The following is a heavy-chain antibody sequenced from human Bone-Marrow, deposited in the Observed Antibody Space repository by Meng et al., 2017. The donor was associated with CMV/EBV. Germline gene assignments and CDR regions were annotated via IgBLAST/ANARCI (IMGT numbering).Heavy chain of an antibody. CDR2: IGTAGDT. CDR1: GFTFGSYD. V-gene: IGHV3-13*01. J-gene: IGHJ6*02. D-gene: IGHD1-26*01. CDR3: ARDRIVGAGGYYGMDV. Sequence: GGSLRLSCAASGFTFGSYDMHWVRQATGKGLEWVSAIGTAGDTYYPGSVKGRFTISRENAKNSLYLQMNSLRAGDTAVYYCARDRIVGAGGYYGMDVWGQGTTVTVSS.